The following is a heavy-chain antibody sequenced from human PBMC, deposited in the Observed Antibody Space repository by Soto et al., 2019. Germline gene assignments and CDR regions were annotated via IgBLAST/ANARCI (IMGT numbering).Heavy chain of an antibody. CDR2: IYTSGST. CDR1: GGSISSYY. D-gene: IGHD3-3*01. J-gene: IGHJ5*02. Sequence: PSETLSLTCIVSGGSISSYYWSWIRQPAGKGLEWIGRIYTSGSTNYNPSLKSRVTMSVDTSKNQFSLKLSSVTAADTAVYYCARGGPYDFWSGYYNDNWFDPWGQGTLVTVSS. V-gene: IGHV4-4*07. CDR3: ARGGPYDFWSGYYNDNWFDP.